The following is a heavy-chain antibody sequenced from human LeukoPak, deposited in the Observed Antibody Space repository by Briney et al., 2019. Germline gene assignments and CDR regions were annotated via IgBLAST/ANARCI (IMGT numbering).Heavy chain of an antibody. V-gene: IGHV3-43*02. CDR3: SKVDRVPLGCSGRSCYYYYYGMDV. Sequence: GGSLRLSCAASGFTFDDYAMQWVRQALGKGLGWVSLISGVGVSTYYADSVKGRFTIYRDNSKNSLYLQMNSLRTEDTALYYCSKVDRVPLGCSGRSCYYYYYGMDVWGQGTTVTVSS. J-gene: IGHJ6*02. CDR1: GFTFDDYA. CDR2: ISGVGVST. D-gene: IGHD2-15*01.